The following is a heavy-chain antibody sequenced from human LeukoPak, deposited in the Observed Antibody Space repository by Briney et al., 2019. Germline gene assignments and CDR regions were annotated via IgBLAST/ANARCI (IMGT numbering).Heavy chain of an antibody. V-gene: IGHV3-33*01. D-gene: IGHD5-18*01. Sequence: GRSLRLSCAASGFTFSSYGMHWVRQAPGKGLEWVAVIWYDGSNKYYADSVKGRFTISRDNSKTTLYLQMNSLRAEDTAVYYCAREVGYSYRSYFDYWGQGTLVTVSS. J-gene: IGHJ4*02. CDR1: GFTFSSYG. CDR3: AREVGYSYRSYFDY. CDR2: IWYDGSNK.